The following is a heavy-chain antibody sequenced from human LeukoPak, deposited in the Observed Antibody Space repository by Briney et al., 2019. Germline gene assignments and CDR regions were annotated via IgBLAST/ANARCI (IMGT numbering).Heavy chain of an antibody. CDR1: GFTFSSYA. D-gene: IGHD6-13*01. Sequence: GGSLRLSCAASGFTFSSYAMHWVRQAPGKGLEWVAVISYDGSNKYYADSAKGRFTISRDNSKNTLYLQMNSLRAEDTAVYYCARAGGSSSWGYYYYGMDVWGQGTTVTVSS. CDR3: ARAGGSSSWGYYYYGMDV. V-gene: IGHV3-30-3*01. J-gene: IGHJ6*02. CDR2: ISYDGSNK.